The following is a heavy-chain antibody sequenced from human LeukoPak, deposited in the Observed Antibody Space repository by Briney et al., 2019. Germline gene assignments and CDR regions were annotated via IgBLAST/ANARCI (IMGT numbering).Heavy chain of an antibody. Sequence: ASVKVSCKASGYTFTGYYMHWVRQAPGQGLEWMGWINPKSGGTNYAQKFQGRVTMTRDTSISTAYMELSRLRSDDTAVYYCARDVLQRGLIALAPFDIWGQGTMVTVSS. V-gene: IGHV1-2*02. D-gene: IGHD2/OR15-2a*01. J-gene: IGHJ3*02. CDR3: ARDVLQRGLIALAPFDI. CDR1: GYTFTGYY. CDR2: INPKSGGT.